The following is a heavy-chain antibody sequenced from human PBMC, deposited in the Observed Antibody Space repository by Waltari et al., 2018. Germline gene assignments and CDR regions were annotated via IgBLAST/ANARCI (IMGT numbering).Heavy chain of an antibody. V-gene: IGHV1-69-2*01. CDR2: FETEADET. J-gene: IGHJ5*02. D-gene: IGHD1-1*01. CDR3: AAPGNWNPGWFDP. CDR1: GYTFTDYY. Sequence: EVQLVQSGAEVKKPGATVKISCKVSGYTFTDYYMHWVQQAPGKGLEWMGLFETEADETRHATKFQGRVTITAETSTDTAYMELSSLRSEDTAVYYCAAPGNWNPGWFDPWGQGTLVTVSS.